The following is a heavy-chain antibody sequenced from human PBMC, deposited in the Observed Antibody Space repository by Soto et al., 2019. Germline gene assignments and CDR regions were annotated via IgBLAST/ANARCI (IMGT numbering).Heavy chain of an antibody. CDR2: ISASGGST. CDR3: AINNLFGSGTKDY. CDR1: GFTFSNYP. Sequence: EVQLLESGGGLVQGGVSLRLSCPASGFTFSNYPMSWVRQVPGKGLEWVSSISASGGSTYYADSVRGRFTISRDNSKNTLYLQINILRAEDTAVYYCAINNLFGSGTKDYWGQGTLVTVSS. D-gene: IGHD3-10*01. V-gene: IGHV3-23*01. J-gene: IGHJ4*02.